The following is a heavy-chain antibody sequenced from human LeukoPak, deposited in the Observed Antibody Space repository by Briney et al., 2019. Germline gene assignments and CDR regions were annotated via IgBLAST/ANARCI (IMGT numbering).Heavy chain of an antibody. CDR2: IYHSGNT. Sequence: PSETLSLTCAVLGYSISRGYYWGRIRQPPGKGLEGIGSIYHSGNTYYNTSLKSRVTISVDTSKNQFSLKLTSLTAADTAVYYCARRVAYYDILTGYYLDAFDIWGQGTMVTVSS. D-gene: IGHD3-9*01. J-gene: IGHJ3*02. CDR3: ARRVAYYDILTGYYLDAFDI. CDR1: GYSISRGYY. V-gene: IGHV4-38-2*01.